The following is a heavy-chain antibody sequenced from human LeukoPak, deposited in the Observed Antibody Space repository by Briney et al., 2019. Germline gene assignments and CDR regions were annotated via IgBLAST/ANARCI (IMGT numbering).Heavy chain of an antibody. Sequence: GGSLRLSCAASGFTFSSYGMHWVRQAPGKGLEWVAFIRYDGSNKYYADSVKGRFTISRDNAKSSLFLQMNSLRAEDTAVYYCARVTESGTVTSPFGYWGQGTLVTVSS. CDR3: ARVTESGTVTSPFGY. D-gene: IGHD4-17*01. V-gene: IGHV3-30*02. CDR1: GFTFSSYG. CDR2: IRYDGSNK. J-gene: IGHJ4*02.